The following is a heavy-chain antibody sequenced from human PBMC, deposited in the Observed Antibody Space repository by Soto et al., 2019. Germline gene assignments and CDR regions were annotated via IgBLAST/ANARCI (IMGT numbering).Heavy chain of an antibody. J-gene: IGHJ4*02. CDR2: IRGDGGAS. CDR3: ARGTIRVAGTDY. D-gene: IGHD6-19*01. CDR1: GFTFNAHW. V-gene: IGHV3-74*01. Sequence: PGGSLRLSCVASGFTFNAHWMHWVRQAPGKGLEWVSDIRGDGGASGYADSVRGRFTISRDSATNTVYLQMNSLRVEDTAVYFCARGTIRVAGTDYWGQGTQVTVSS.